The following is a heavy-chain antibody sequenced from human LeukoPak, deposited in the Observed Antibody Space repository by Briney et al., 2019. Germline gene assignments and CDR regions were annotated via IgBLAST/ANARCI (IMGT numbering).Heavy chain of an antibody. CDR3: ARARGVVITLRTYNWFDP. J-gene: IGHJ5*02. V-gene: IGHV4-34*01. CDR2: INHSGST. Sequence: PETLSLTCAVYGGSFSGYYWSWIRQPPGKGLEWIGEINHSGSTNYNPSLKSRVTISVDTSKNQFSLKLSSVTAADTAVYYCARARGVVITLRTYNWFDPWGQGTLVTVSS. D-gene: IGHD3-22*01. CDR1: GGSFSGYY.